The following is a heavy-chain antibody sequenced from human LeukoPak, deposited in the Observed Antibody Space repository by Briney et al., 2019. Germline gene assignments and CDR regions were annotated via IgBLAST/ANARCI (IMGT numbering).Heavy chain of an antibody. Sequence: GGSLRLSCAASGFTFSSYAMSWVRQAPGKGLEWVSAISGSGGSTYYADSVKGRFTISRDNSKNTLYPQMNSLRAEDTAVYYCAKCGDYDILTPSDYWGQGTLVTVSS. J-gene: IGHJ4*02. D-gene: IGHD3-9*01. CDR2: ISGSGGST. CDR1: GFTFSSYA. CDR3: AKCGDYDILTPSDY. V-gene: IGHV3-23*01.